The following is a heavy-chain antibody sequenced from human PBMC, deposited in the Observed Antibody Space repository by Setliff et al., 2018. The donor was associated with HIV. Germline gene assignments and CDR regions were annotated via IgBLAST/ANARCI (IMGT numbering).Heavy chain of an antibody. Sequence: SETLSLTCTVSGGSIRSHYWSWIRQPPGKGLEWIGSFYHTGSTHYNPSLKSRTTMSLDTSRNQVSLKLSSVSAADTAVYYCASRIYYYDSNNFLREEGFDPWGQGTLVTVSS. CDR3: ASRIYYYDSNNFLREEGFDP. CDR2: FYHTGST. D-gene: IGHD3-22*01. J-gene: IGHJ5*02. CDR1: GGSIRSHY. V-gene: IGHV4-59*11.